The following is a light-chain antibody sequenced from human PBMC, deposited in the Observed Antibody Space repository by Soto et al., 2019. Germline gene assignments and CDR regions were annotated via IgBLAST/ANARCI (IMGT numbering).Light chain of an antibody. CDR2: AAS. CDR1: QSISTY. Sequence: DTHRALAPSSISATVGDRVTITCRASQSISTYLNWYQQKPGKGPKLLIYAASSWQRGVPSRFSGSGSGTDFILKICYLQPEDCAADCSQQSDITPRTFAPVAKVDN. CDR3: QQSDITPRT. J-gene: IGKJ3*01. V-gene: IGKV1-39*01.